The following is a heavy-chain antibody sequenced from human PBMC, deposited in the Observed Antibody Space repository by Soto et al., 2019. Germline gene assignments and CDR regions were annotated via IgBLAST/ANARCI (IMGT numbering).Heavy chain of an antibody. J-gene: IGHJ4*02. CDR2: ISYDGSNK. Sequence: PGGSLRLSCAASGFTFSSYAMNWVRQAPGKGLEWVAVISYDGSNKYYADSVKGRFTISRDNSKNTLYLQMNSLRDEDTAVYYCARVRNWGQGALVTVSS. V-gene: IGHV3-30-3*01. CDR3: ARVRN. CDR1: GFTFSSYA.